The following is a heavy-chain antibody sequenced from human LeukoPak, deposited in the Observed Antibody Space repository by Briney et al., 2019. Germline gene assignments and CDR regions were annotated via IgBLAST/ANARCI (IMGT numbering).Heavy chain of an antibody. CDR3: ARHGGTHPGAFDI. D-gene: IGHD1-26*01. Sequence: SETLSLTCTVSGGSISSSSYYWGWIRQPPGKGLEWIGSIYYSGSTYYNPSLKSRVTISVDTSKNQFSLKLSSVTAADTAVYYCARHGGTHPGAFDIWGQGTMVTVSS. CDR1: GGSISSSSYY. CDR2: IYYSGST. V-gene: IGHV4-39*01. J-gene: IGHJ3*02.